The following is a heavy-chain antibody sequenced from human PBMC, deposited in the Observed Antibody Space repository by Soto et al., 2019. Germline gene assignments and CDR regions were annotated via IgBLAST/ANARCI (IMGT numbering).Heavy chain of an antibody. CDR3: AKDQSGSGWYFFDYYYGMDV. J-gene: IGHJ6*02. D-gene: IGHD6-19*01. Sequence: GSLRLSCAASGFTFSSYAMSWVRQPPGKGLEWVSAISGSGGSTYYADSVKGRFTISRDNSKNTLYLQMNSLRAEDTAVYYCAKDQSGSGWYFFDYYYGMDVWGQGTTVTVSS. V-gene: IGHV3-23*01. CDR1: GFTFSSYA. CDR2: ISGSGGST.